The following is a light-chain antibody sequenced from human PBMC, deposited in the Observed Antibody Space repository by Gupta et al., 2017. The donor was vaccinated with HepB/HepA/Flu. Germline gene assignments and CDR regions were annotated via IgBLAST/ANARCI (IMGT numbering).Light chain of an antibody. J-gene: IGKJ2*04. CDR2: AAS. CDR3: QQSDSPPSS. CDR1: QSISSY. Sequence: DIQMTQSPSSLSASVGDRVIITCRASQSISSYLNWYQQKPGKAPKLLMSAASTLQSGVPSRFSGSGSGTDFTLTISRLQPEDFATYYCQQSDSPPSSFGQGTKMEIK. V-gene: IGKV1-39*01.